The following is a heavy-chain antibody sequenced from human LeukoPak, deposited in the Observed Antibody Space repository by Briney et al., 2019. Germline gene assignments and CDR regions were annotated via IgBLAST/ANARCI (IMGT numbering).Heavy chain of an antibody. CDR2: ISSSSSYI. Sequence: GGSLRLSCAASGFTFSSYSMNWVRQPPGKGLEWVSSISSSSSYIYYADSVKGRFTISRDNSKNTLYLQMNSLRAEDTAVYYCAKDSLGYCSSTSCYGIDYWGQGTLVTVSS. CDR1: GFTFSSYS. J-gene: IGHJ4*02. V-gene: IGHV3-21*01. CDR3: AKDSLGYCSSTSCYGIDY. D-gene: IGHD2-2*01.